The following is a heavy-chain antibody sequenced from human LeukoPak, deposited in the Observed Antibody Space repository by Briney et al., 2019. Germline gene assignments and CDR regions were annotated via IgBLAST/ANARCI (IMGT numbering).Heavy chain of an antibody. CDR2: ISSSSSYI. CDR3: ARDGMYCSSTSCYWGDKYYYYGMDV. CDR1: GFTFSSYS. D-gene: IGHD2-2*01. Sequence: GGSLRFSCAASGFTFSSYSMNWVRQAPGKGLEWVSSISSSSSYIYYADSVKGRFTISRDNAKNSLYLQMNSLRAEDTAVYYCARDGMYCSSTSCYWGDKYYYYGMDVWGKGTTVTVSS. J-gene: IGHJ6*04. V-gene: IGHV3-21*01.